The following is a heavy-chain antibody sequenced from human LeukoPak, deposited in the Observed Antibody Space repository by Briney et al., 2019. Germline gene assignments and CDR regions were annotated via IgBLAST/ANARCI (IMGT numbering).Heavy chain of an antibody. V-gene: IGHV1-18*01. CDR3: ARGDWFDP. J-gene: IGHJ5*02. CDR2: VSGYSGNT. CDR1: GYTFTSYD. Sequence: APVKVSCKASGYTFTSYDINWVRQAPGQGLEWMGWVSGYSGNTNYAQKFEGRVAMTTDTSSSTAYMELRSLRSDDTAIYYCARGDWFDPWGQGTLVTVSS. D-gene: IGHD2-21*01.